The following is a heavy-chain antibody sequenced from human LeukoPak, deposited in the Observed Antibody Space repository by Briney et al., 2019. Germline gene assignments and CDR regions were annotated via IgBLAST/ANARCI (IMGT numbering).Heavy chain of an antibody. Sequence: GGSLRLSCAASGFTFSSHGMHWVRQAPGKGLEWVAVISYDGSNKYYADSVKGRFTISRDNSKNTLYLQMNSLRAEDTAVYYCAKDYDSSGYYRFDYWGQGTLVTVSS. CDR3: AKDYDSSGYYRFDY. J-gene: IGHJ4*02. CDR1: GFTFSSHG. V-gene: IGHV3-30*18. D-gene: IGHD3-22*01. CDR2: ISYDGSNK.